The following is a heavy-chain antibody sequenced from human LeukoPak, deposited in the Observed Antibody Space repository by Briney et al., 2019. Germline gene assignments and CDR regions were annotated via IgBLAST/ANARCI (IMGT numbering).Heavy chain of an antibody. CDR1: RFTFSSYA. V-gene: IGHV3-30-3*01. Sequence: PGRSLRLSCAASRFTFSSYAMHWVRQAPGKGRGWVAVISYDGSNKYYADSGKGRFTISRDNSKNTLYLQMNSLRDGDRAVYDCAREPIVVVITSYYYYGMDVWGQGTTGTVSS. CDR3: AREPIVVVITSYYYYGMDV. D-gene: IGHD3-22*01. CDR2: ISYDGSNK. J-gene: IGHJ6*02.